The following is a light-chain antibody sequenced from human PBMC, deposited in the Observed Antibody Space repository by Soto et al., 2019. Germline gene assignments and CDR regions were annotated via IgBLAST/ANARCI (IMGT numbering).Light chain of an antibody. Sequence: QSVLTQPPSASGTPGQRGTISCSGSSSNIGSSAVNWFQQLPGTAPKLLIYSNNLRPSGVPDRFSGSKSGTSASLAISGLQSEDEADYYCAAWDDSLNGYVFGTGTKVTVL. CDR2: SNN. V-gene: IGLV1-44*01. J-gene: IGLJ1*01. CDR3: AAWDDSLNGYV. CDR1: SSNIGSSA.